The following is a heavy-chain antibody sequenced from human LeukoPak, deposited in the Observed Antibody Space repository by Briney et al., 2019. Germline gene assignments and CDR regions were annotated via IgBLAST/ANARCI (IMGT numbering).Heavy chain of an antibody. V-gene: IGHV3-11*04. CDR1: GFTFSDYY. CDR3: ARASSGYDTYYYYYMDV. D-gene: IGHD5-12*01. Sequence: GGSLRLSCAASGFTFSDYYMSWIRQAPGKGLEWVSYISSGSTIYYADSVKGRFTISRDNAKNSLYLQMNSLRAEDTAVYYCARASSGYDTYYYYYMDVWGKGTTVTVSS. J-gene: IGHJ6*03. CDR2: ISSGSTI.